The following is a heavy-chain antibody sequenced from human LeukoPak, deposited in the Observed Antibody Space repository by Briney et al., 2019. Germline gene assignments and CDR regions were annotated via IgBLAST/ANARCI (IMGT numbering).Heavy chain of an antibody. V-gene: IGHV3-7*03. D-gene: IGHD3-22*01. Sequence: GGSLRLSCAASGFTFSSYGMHWVRQAPGKGLEWVASIKRDGSEKYYVDSVKGRFGISRDNAKNSLYLQMNSLRAEDTAMYYCARVPGDSGYFDYWGQGILVTVSS. CDR3: ARVPGDSGYFDY. CDR1: GFTFSSYG. J-gene: IGHJ4*02. CDR2: IKRDGSEK.